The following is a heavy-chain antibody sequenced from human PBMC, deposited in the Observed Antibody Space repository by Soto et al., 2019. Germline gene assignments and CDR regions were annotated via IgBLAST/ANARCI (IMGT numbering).Heavy chain of an antibody. CDR2: IYYSGST. D-gene: IGHD3-10*02. J-gene: IGHJ5*02. Sequence: PSEILSLTCTVCGGFISSSSCYWGWIRQPPGKGLEWIGSIYYSGSTYYNPSLKSRVTISVDTSKNQSSLKLSSVTAADTAVYYCAKLPRRGITMSRFDPWGQGTLVTVSS. CDR1: GGFISSSSCY. V-gene: IGHV4-39*01. CDR3: AKLPRRGITMSRFDP.